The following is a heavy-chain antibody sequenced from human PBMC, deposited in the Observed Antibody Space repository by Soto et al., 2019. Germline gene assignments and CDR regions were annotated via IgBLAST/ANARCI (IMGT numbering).Heavy chain of an antibody. CDR1: GFTFSSYA. CDR3: ARALRYFELDV. V-gene: IGHV3-30-3*01. J-gene: IGHJ6*02. D-gene: IGHD3-9*01. CDR2: ISYDGSNK. Sequence: GGSLRLSCAASGFTFSSYAMHWVRQAPGKGLEWVAVISYDGSNKYYADSVKGRFTISRDNSKNTLYLQMNSLRAEDTAVYYCARALRYFELDVWGQGTTVTVSS.